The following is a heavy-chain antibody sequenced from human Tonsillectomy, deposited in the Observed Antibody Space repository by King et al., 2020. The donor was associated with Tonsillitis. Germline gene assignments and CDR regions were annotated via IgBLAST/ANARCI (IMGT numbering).Heavy chain of an antibody. CDR3: VRGSQGYGFDY. CDR2: THPGDSDT. CDR1: GHSFATYW. Sequence: VQLVESGAEVKKPGESLKISCKGSGHSFATYWIGWVRQMPGKGLEWMGVTHPGDSDTRYSPSFQGQVTISADKSISTAYLQWSSLKASDTAMYYCVRGSQGYGFDYWGQGTLVTVSS. V-gene: IGHV5-51*03. D-gene: IGHD4-17*01. J-gene: IGHJ4*02.